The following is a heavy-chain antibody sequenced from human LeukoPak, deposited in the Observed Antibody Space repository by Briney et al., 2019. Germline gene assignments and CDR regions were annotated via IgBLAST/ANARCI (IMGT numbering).Heavy chain of an antibody. CDR2: INPNSGGA. V-gene: IGHV1-2*06. CDR1: GYTFIGYY. Sequence: GASVKVSCKASGYTFIGYYMHWVRQAPGQGLEWMGRINPNSGGADYAQKFQGRVTMTRDTSITTAYVELSRLESDDTAVYFYARIATLGGYYKGMDVWGQGTTVTVSS. D-gene: IGHD3-16*01. J-gene: IGHJ6*02. CDR3: ARIATLGGYYKGMDV.